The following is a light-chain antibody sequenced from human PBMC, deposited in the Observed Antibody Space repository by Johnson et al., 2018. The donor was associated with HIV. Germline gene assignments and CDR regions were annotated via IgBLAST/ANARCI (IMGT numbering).Light chain of an antibody. CDR2: DNN. J-gene: IGLJ1*01. CDR1: SSNIGNNY. V-gene: IGLV1-51*01. CDR3: GTWNSSLSGGPYV. Sequence: QSVLTQPPSVSAAPGQKVTISCSGSSSNIGNNYVSWYQQLPGTAPKLLIYDNNKRPSGIPDRFSGSKSGTSATLGITGLQTGDEADYYCGTWNSSLSGGPYVFGTWTKVTAL.